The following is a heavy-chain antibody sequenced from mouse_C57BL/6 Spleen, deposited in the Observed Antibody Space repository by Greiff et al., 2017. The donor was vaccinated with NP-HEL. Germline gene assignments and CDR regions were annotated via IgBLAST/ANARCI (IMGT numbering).Heavy chain of an antibody. CDR1: GYTFTDYN. V-gene: IGHV1-22*01. CDR2: INPNNGGT. J-gene: IGHJ3*01. D-gene: IGHD2-4*01. Sequence: EVQLQQSGPELVKPGASVKMSCKASGYTFTDYNMHWVKQSHGKSLEWIGYINPNNGGTSYNQKFKGKATLTVNKSSSTAYMELRSLTSEDSAVYYCARSYDYDEAWFAYWGQGTLVTVSA. CDR3: ARSYDYDEAWFAY.